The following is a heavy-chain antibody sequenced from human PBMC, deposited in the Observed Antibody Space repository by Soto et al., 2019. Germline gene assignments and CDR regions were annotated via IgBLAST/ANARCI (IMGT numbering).Heavy chain of an antibody. J-gene: IGHJ5*02. CDR3: ARYYVFKVVPAAIYWFDP. D-gene: IGHD2-2*01. CDR2: INHSGST. Sequence: SETLSLTCAVYGGSFSGYYWSWIRQPPGKGLEWIGEINHSGSTNYNPSLKSRVTISVDTSKNQFSLKLSSVTAADTAVYYCARYYVFKVVPAAIYWFDPWGQGTLVTVSS. V-gene: IGHV4-34*01. CDR1: GGSFSGYY.